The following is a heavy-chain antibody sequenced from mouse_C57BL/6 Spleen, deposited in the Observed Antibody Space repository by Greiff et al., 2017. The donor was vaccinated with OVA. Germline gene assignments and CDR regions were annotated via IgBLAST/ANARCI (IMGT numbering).Heavy chain of an antibody. V-gene: IGHV1-69*01. D-gene: IGHD1-1*01. Sequence: QVQLQQPGAELVMPGASVKLSCKASGYTFTSYWMHWVKQRPGQGLEWIGEIDPSDSYTNYNQKFKGKSTLTVDKSSSTAYMQLSSLTSEDSAVYYCGRYGLDYYGSSYWYFDVWGTGTTVTVSS. CDR3: GRYGLDYYGSSYWYFDV. J-gene: IGHJ1*03. CDR2: IDPSDSYT. CDR1: GYTFTSYW.